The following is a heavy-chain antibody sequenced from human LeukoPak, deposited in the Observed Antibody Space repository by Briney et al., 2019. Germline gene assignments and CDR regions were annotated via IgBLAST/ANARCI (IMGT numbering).Heavy chain of an antibody. Sequence: ASVKVSCKASGYTFTDYYMHWVRQAPGQGPEWMTWINPNRGGTNYAQKFQGRVTVTRDTSISTAYMELSSLRSDDTAVYYCARSVISGDSSSPWDYWGQGTLVTVSS. D-gene: IGHD6-13*01. CDR3: ARSVISGDSSSPWDY. CDR1: GYTFTDYY. J-gene: IGHJ4*02. V-gene: IGHV1-2*02. CDR2: INPNRGGT.